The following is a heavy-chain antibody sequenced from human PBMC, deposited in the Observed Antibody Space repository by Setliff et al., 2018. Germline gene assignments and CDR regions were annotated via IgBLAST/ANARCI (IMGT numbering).Heavy chain of an antibody. Sequence: SVKVSCKASGGTFSSYGISWVRQAPGQGLEWMGGTIPMFGSANYAQKFQGRVTIITDEFTGTAYMELSSLRYEDTAVYYCARVRDCSGGVCHRGFHHYMDVWGKGTTVTVSS. CDR3: ARVRDCSGGVCHRGFHHYMDV. CDR2: TIPMFGSA. CDR1: GGTFSSYG. V-gene: IGHV1-69*05. J-gene: IGHJ6*03. D-gene: IGHD2-8*02.